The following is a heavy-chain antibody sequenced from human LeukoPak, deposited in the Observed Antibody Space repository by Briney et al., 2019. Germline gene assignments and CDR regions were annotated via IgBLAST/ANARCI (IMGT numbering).Heavy chain of an antibody. CDR2: ISSSSSYI. CDR1: GFTFSSYS. D-gene: IGHD3-22*01. Sequence: RTGGSLRLSCAASGFTFSSYSMNWVRQAPGKGLEWVSSISSSSSYIYYADSVKGRFTISRDNARNSLYLQMNSLRAEDTAVYYCARDPYDSRGYSLWGYYYGMDVWGQGTTVTVSS. J-gene: IGHJ6*02. CDR3: ARDPYDSRGYSLWGYYYGMDV. V-gene: IGHV3-21*01.